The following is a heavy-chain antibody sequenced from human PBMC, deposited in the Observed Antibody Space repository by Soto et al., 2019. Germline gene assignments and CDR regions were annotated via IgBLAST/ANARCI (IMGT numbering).Heavy chain of an antibody. D-gene: IGHD3-10*01. CDR2: IKQDGSER. Sequence: EVQLVESGGGLVQPGGSLRLSCAASGFTFSNYWMSWVRQAPGKGLEWVANIKQDGSERNYVDSVKGRFTISRDNAKNSLYLQLNSLIAEDTAVYYCARAGSENDYWGQGTLVTVSS. CDR1: GFTFSNYW. J-gene: IGHJ4*02. CDR3: ARAGSENDY. V-gene: IGHV3-7*05.